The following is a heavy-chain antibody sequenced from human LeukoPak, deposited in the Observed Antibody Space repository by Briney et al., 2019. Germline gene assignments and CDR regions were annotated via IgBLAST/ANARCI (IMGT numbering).Heavy chain of an antibody. CDR1: GFTFDDYG. CDR2: INGSA. Sequence: GGSLRLSCAASGFTFDDYGMSWVRQAPGKGLEWVSVINGSAYNADSVKGRFTISRDNSKNTLYLQMNSLRAEDTAEYYCAKGVLSFRYFDYWGQGTLVTVSS. D-gene: IGHD3-9*01. CDR3: AKGVLSFRYFDY. J-gene: IGHJ4*02. V-gene: IGHV3-23*01.